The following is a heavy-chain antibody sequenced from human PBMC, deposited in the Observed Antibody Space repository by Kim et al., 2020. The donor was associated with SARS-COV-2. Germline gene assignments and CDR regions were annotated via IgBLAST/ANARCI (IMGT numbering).Heavy chain of an antibody. CDR2: ISGSGGST. CDR3: AKDLIYGSGSLGYYFDY. J-gene: IGHJ4*02. Sequence: GGSLRLSCAASGFTFSSYAMSWVRQAPGKGLEWVSAISGSGGSTYYADSVKGRFTISRDNSKNTLYLQMNSLRAEDTAVYYCAKDLIYGSGSLGYYFDYWGQGTLVTVSS. D-gene: IGHD3-10*01. V-gene: IGHV3-23*01. CDR1: GFTFSSYA.